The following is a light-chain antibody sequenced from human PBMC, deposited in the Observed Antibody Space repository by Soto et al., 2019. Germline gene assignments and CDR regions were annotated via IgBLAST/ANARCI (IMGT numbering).Light chain of an antibody. CDR2: EDN. Sequence: SYELTQPPSVSVAPGQTASIPCGGDNIGSHSVHWYQRRPGQAPVLVAYEDNVRPSEIPERVSGSNSGTTATLTISWVEAGDEADYYCQVWDGSSDHWVFGGGTKLTVL. CDR3: QVWDGSSDHWV. CDR1: NIGSHS. J-gene: IGLJ3*02. V-gene: IGLV3-21*02.